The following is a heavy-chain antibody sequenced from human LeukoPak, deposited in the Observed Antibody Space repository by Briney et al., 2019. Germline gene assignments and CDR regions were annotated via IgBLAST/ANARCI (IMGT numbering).Heavy chain of an antibody. CDR1: GFTFSSYA. CDR3: VKDDHYGSGSYYFDS. V-gene: IGHV3-30*04. D-gene: IGHD3-10*01. Sequence: GGSLRLSCAASGFTFSSYAMHWVRQAPGKGLEWVAVISYDGSKKYYADSVQGRFTISRDNSKNTVYLQIDSLRVEDTAVYYCVKDDHYGSGSYYFDSWGQGTLVTVSS. CDR2: ISYDGSKK. J-gene: IGHJ4*02.